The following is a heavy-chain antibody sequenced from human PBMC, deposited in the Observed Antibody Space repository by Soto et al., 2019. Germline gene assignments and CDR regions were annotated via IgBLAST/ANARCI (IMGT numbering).Heavy chain of an antibody. CDR2: ISAYNGNT. D-gene: IGHD6-19*01. CDR1: GYTFTSYG. J-gene: IGHJ4*02. V-gene: IGHV1-18*04. Sequence: ASVKGSCKASGYTFTSYGISWVRQAPGQGLEWMGWISAYNGNTNYAQKLQGRVTMTTDTSTSTAYMELRSLRSDDTAVYYCARKTAHSSGWSNDYWGQGTLVTVSS. CDR3: ARKTAHSSGWSNDY.